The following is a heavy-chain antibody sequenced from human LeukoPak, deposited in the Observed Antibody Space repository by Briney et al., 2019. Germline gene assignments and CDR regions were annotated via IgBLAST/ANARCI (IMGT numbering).Heavy chain of an antibody. CDR1: GFTFSSYA. V-gene: IGHV3-23*01. J-gene: IGHJ4*02. Sequence: GGSLRLSCAASGFTFSSYAMSWVRQAPGQGLEWVTAISGSGGSIYYADSVKGRFTISRDNSKNTLYLQMNSLRAEDTAVYYCAKGAYCVGDCYVFDYWGQGTLVTVSS. CDR3: AKGAYCVGDCYVFDY. D-gene: IGHD2-21*01. CDR2: ISGSGGSI.